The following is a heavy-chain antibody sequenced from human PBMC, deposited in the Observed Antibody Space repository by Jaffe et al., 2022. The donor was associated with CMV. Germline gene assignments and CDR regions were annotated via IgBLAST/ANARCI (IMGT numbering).Heavy chain of an antibody. CDR3: AAELWFGNHDAFDI. J-gene: IGHJ3*02. CDR2: IRSSGT. D-gene: IGHD3-10*01. CDR1: GFTFSSYE. Sequence: QLVESGGGLAQPGGSLRLSCAASGFTFSSYEMNWVRQAPGKGLEWIAYIRSSGTIADSVKGRFTISRDNAKNLLYLQMNSLRAEDTAVYYCAAELWFGNHDAFDIWGPGTMVTVSS. V-gene: IGHV3-48*03.